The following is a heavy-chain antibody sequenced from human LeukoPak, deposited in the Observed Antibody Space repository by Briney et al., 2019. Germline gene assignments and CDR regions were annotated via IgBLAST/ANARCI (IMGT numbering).Heavy chain of an antibody. D-gene: IGHD5-18*01. CDR2: IYYSGST. CDR1: GGSISSGSYY. CDR3: AGTTEGGYTYGYFYYYYMDV. V-gene: IGHV4-39*07. Sequence: SETLSLTCSVSGGSISSGSYYWGWIRQSPGKGLEWIGSIYYSGSTNYNPSPKSRVTISVDTSKNQFSLKLTSVTAADTAVYYCAGTTEGGYTYGYFYYYYMDVWGKGTTVTISS. J-gene: IGHJ6*03.